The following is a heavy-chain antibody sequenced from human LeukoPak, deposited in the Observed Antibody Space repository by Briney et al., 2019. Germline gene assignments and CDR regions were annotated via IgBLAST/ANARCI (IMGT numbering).Heavy chain of an antibody. CDR1: GVSISSGGYY. Sequence: PSETLSLTCTVSGVSISSGGYYWSWIRQPPGKGLEWIGHIYHSGSTYYNPSLKSRVTISVDRSKNQFSLKLSSVTAADTAVYYCARGPFVKVVVAATQGGGVWFDPWGQGTLVTVSS. CDR2: IYHSGST. J-gene: IGHJ5*02. D-gene: IGHD2-15*01. V-gene: IGHV4-30-2*01. CDR3: ARGPFVKVVVAATQGGGVWFDP.